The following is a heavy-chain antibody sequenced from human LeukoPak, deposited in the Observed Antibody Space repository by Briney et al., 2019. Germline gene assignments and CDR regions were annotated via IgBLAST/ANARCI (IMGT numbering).Heavy chain of an antibody. CDR2: ILFDGSDK. Sequence: GGSLRLSCAASGFIFSNYGIHWVRQAPGKGLEWVAVILFDGSDKYYADSVKGRFTISRDNAKNTLYLQMNSLRAEDTAVYYCARLYCSSTSCQVDYWGQGTLVTVSS. CDR1: GFIFSNYG. J-gene: IGHJ4*02. D-gene: IGHD2-2*01. CDR3: ARLYCSSTSCQVDY. V-gene: IGHV3-30*03.